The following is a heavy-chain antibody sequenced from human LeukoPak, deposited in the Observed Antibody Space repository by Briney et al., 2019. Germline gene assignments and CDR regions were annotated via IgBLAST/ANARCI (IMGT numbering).Heavy chain of an antibody. CDR2: IAYDGSNE. J-gene: IGHJ3*02. CDR3: AKDQDIAVAGTDDAFDI. Sequence: PGGSLRLSCAASGFTFSNYGMHWARQAPGKGLEWVAVIAYDGSNEYYAEFVKGRFTISRDNSKNTLYLQMYSLRAEDTAVYFCAKDQDIAVAGTDDAFDIWGQGTRVTVSS. V-gene: IGHV3-30*18. CDR1: GFTFSNYG. D-gene: IGHD6-19*01.